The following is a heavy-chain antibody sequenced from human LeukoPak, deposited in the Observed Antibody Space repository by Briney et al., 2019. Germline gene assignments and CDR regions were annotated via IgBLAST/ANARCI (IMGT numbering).Heavy chain of an antibody. Sequence: PGGSLRLSCAASGFTFSSYSMNWVRQAPGKGLEWVSSISSSSYIYYADSVKGRFTISRDNAKNSLYLQMNSLRAEDTAVYYCAILVSGSYNPSDYWGQGTLVTVPS. D-gene: IGHD1-26*01. CDR1: GFTFSSYS. CDR2: ISSSSYI. J-gene: IGHJ4*02. V-gene: IGHV3-21*01. CDR3: AILVSGSYNPSDY.